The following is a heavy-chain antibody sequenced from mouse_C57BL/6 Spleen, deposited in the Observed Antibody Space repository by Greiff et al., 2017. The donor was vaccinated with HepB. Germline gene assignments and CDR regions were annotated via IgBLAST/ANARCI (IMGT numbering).Heavy chain of an antibody. CDR3: ARGALITTVVATPGAMDY. J-gene: IGHJ4*01. D-gene: IGHD1-1*01. Sequence: VQLQQPGAELVKPGASVKMSCKASGYTFTSYWITWVKQRPGQGLEWIGDIYPGSGSTNYNEKFKSKATLTVDTSSSTAYMQLSSLTSEDSAVYYCARGALITTVVATPGAMDYWGQGTSVTVSS. CDR2: IYPGSGST. CDR1: GYTFTSYW. V-gene: IGHV1-55*01.